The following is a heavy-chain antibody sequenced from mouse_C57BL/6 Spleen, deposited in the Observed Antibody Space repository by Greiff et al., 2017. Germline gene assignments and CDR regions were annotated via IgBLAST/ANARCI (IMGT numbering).Heavy chain of an antibody. V-gene: IGHV6-3*01. CDR2: IRLKSYHYAT. Sequence: EVKVEESGGGLVQPGGSMKLSCVASGFTFSNYWMNWVRQSPEKGLEWVAQIRLKSYHYATHYADSVKGRFTIARADSKSSVYLQMNNLRAEDTGIYYCTNLPYYYCSSYSYFDYWGQGTTLTVSS. D-gene: IGHD1-1*01. J-gene: IGHJ2*01. CDR3: TNLPYYYCSSYSYFDY. CDR1: GFTFSNYW.